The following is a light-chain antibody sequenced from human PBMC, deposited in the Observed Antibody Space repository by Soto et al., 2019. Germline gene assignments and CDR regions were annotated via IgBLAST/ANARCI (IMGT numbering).Light chain of an antibody. J-gene: IGLJ1*01. V-gene: IGLV1-51*01. CDR2: DNN. CDR1: SSNIGSYY. Sequence: QSVLTQPPSVSAAPGQKVTISCSGSSSNIGSYYVSWYQHLPGTAPKVLIYDNNKRPSGTPDRFSGSRSGTSATLGITGLQTGDEADYYCGTWDSSLNAYVFGTGTKVTV. CDR3: GTWDSSLNAYV.